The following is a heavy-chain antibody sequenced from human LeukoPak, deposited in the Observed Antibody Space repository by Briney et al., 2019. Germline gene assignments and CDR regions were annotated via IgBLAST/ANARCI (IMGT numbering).Heavy chain of an antibody. J-gene: IGHJ4*02. CDR2: ISSSSSYI. CDR1: GFTFSSYS. Sequence: SGGSLRLSCAASGFTFSSYSMNWVRQAPGKGLEWVSSISSSSSYIYYADSVKGRFTISRDNAKNTLYLQMNSLRAEDTAVYYCATGYVWGSYRPTTAVDYWGQGTLVTVSS. CDR3: ATGYVWGSYRPTTAVDY. V-gene: IGHV3-21*04. D-gene: IGHD3-16*02.